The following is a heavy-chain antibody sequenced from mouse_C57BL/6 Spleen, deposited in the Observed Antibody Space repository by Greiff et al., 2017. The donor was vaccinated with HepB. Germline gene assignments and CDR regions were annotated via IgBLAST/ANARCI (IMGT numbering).Heavy chain of an antibody. J-gene: IGHJ4*01. CDR1: GYTFTSYW. Sequence: QVQLKESDAELVKPGASVKLSCKASGYTFTSYWMQWVKQRPGQGLEWIGEIDPSDSYTNYNQKFKGKATLTVDTSSSTAYMQLSSLTSEDSAVYYCARRGYYGSSYAMDYWGQGTSVTVSA. CDR3: ARRGYYGSSYAMDY. V-gene: IGHV1-50*01. CDR2: IDPSDSYT. D-gene: IGHD1-1*01.